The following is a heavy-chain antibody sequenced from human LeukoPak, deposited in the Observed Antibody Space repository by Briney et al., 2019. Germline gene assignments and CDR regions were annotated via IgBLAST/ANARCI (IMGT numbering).Heavy chain of an antibody. CDR2: ISGSGSRT. J-gene: IGHJ5*02. CDR3: AKDGPNYDILTGYYRGWFDP. Sequence: PGGSLRLSCAPSGSTFSSYAMSWVRQAARSGLEWVSAISGSGSRTYYADSVKGRFTISRDNSKNTLYLQMNSLRAEDTAVYYCAKDGPNYDILTGYYRGWFDPWGQGTLVTVSS. V-gene: IGHV3-23*01. CDR1: GSTFSSYA. D-gene: IGHD3-9*01.